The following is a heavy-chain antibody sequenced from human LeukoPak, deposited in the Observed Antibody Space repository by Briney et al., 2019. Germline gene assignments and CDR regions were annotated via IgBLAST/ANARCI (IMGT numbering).Heavy chain of an antibody. CDR3: ARGRVRSSRWYYYYYYMDV. J-gene: IGHJ6*03. D-gene: IGHD6-13*01. CDR1: DGSISSSSHY. Sequence: PSETLSLTCTVSDGSISSSSHYWGWIRQPPGKGLEWTGSIYYSGSTYYNPSLKSRVSISGDTSKNQFSLKLSSVTAADTAVYYRARGRVRSSRWYYYYYYMDVWGKGTTVTVSS. V-gene: IGHV4-39*01. CDR2: IYYSGST.